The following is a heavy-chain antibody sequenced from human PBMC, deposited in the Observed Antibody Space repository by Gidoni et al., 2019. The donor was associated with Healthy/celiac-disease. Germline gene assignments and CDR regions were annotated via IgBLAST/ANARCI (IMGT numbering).Heavy chain of an antibody. J-gene: IGHJ3*02. Sequence: QVQLVQSGAEVKKPGSSVTVSCKAYGGTFTSYAISWVRQAPGQGVEWMGGINPIFGTANYAQKCQGRVTITADKSTSTAYMVLSSLRSEYTSVYDWASPSSSRMGAVDIWGQGTMVTVSS. CDR3: ASPSSSRMGAVDI. CDR2: INPIFGTA. CDR1: GGTFTSYA. V-gene: IGHV1-69*06. D-gene: IGHD6-13*01.